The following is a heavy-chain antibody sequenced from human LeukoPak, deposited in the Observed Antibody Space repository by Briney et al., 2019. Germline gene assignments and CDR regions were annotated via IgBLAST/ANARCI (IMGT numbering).Heavy chain of an antibody. Sequence: TSETLSLTCTVSGGSISSYYWCWIRQPPGKGLEWIGYIYYSGSTNYNPSLKSRVTISVDTSKNQFSLKLSSVTAADTAVYYCARDRPSYSSSSGFDYWGQGTLVTVSS. CDR2: IYYSGST. D-gene: IGHD6-6*01. CDR3: ARDRPSYSSSSGFDY. V-gene: IGHV4-59*01. J-gene: IGHJ4*02. CDR1: GGSISSYY.